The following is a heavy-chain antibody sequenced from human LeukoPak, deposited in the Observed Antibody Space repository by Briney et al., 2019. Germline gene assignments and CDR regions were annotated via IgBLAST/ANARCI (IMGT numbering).Heavy chain of an antibody. CDR1: GFTFSSYS. Sequence: PGGSLRLSCAASGFTFSSYSMNWVRQAPGKGLEWVSYISSSSSTIYYADSVKGRFTISRDNSKNTLYLQMNSLRAEDTAVYYCARDAYGSYRYYGMDVWGQGTTVTVSS. V-gene: IGHV3-48*01. CDR3: ARDAYGSYRYYGMDV. D-gene: IGHD3-16*02. CDR2: ISSSSSTI. J-gene: IGHJ6*02.